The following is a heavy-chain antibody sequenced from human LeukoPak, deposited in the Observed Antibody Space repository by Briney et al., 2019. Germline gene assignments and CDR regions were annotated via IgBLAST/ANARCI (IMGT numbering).Heavy chain of an antibody. D-gene: IGHD5-18*01. CDR2: IIPIFGIA. CDR3: ARSRDTAMVLSY. CDR1: GGTFSSYA. J-gene: IGHJ4*02. V-gene: IGHV1-69*04. Sequence: SVKVSCKASGGTFSSYAISWVRQAPGQGLEWMGRIIPIFGIANYAQKFQGRVTITADKSTGTAYMELSSLRSEDTAVYYCARSRDTAMVLSYWGQGTLVTVSS.